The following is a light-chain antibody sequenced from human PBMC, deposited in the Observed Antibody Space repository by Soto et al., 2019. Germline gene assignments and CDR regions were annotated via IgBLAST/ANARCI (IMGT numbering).Light chain of an antibody. CDR1: TSDVGGYNY. J-gene: IGLJ1*01. Sequence: QSVLTQPASVSGSPGQSITISCTGTTSDVGGYNYVSWYQQHPGKVPKLLIHEVSNRPSGVSNRFSGSKSGNTASLTISGLQAEYEADYYCLSKTSSISDVFGTGTKLTVL. CDR3: LSKTSSISDV. V-gene: IGLV2-14*01. CDR2: EVS.